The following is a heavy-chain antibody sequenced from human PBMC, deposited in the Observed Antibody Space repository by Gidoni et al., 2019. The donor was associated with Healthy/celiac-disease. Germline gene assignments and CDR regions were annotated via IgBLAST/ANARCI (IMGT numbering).Heavy chain of an antibody. CDR3: ARHFGGEDAFDI. CDR2: IYYSGST. V-gene: IGHV4-39*01. J-gene: IGHJ3*02. CDR1: GGPISSSSYY. Sequence: QLQLQESGPGLVKPSETLSLPCTVSGGPISSSSYYWGWIRQPPGKGREWIGCIYYSGSTYYTPSLKSRVTISVDTSKNQFSLKLSSVTAADTAVYYCARHFGGEDAFDIWGQGTMVTVSS. D-gene: IGHD3-10*01.